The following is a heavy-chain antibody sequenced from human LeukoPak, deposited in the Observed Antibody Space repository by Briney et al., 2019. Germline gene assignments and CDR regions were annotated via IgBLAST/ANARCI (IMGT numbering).Heavy chain of an antibody. CDR2: MNPNSGNT. J-gene: IGHJ6*02. CDR3: ARSSSGYYYYGMDV. V-gene: IGHV1-8*01. CDR1: GYTFTSYD. Sequence: GASVKVSCKASGYTFTSYDINWARQATGQGLEWMGWMNPNSGNTGYAQKFQGRVTMTRNTSISTAYMELSSLRSEDTAVYYCARSSSGYYYYGMDVWGQGTTVTVSS. D-gene: IGHD3-22*01.